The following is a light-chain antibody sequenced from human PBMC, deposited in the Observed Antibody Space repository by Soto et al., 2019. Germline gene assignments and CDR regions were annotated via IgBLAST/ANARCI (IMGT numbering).Light chain of an antibody. CDR1: QSVSSY. J-gene: IGKJ4*01. CDR3: QQRSNWPRLT. CDR2: DSS. V-gene: IGKV3-11*01. Sequence: EIVLTQSPATLSLSPGERATLSCRASQSVSSYLAWYQQKPGQAPRLLIHDSSNRATGIPARFSGSGSGTDFTLTISSLEPEDCAVYYCQQRSNWPRLTFGGGTKVEIK.